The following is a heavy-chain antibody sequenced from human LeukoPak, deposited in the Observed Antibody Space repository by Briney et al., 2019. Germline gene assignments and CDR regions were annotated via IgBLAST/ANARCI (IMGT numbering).Heavy chain of an antibody. Sequence: GGSLRLSCAASGFTFSNAWMSWVHQAPGKGLEWVGRIKSKTDGGTTDYAAPVKGRFTISRDDSKNTLYLQMNSLKTEDTAVYYCTTVGRDIVVVVAATLSDYWGQGTLVTVSS. CDR2: IKSKTDGGTT. V-gene: IGHV3-15*01. J-gene: IGHJ4*02. D-gene: IGHD2-15*01. CDR3: TTVGRDIVVVVAATLSDY. CDR1: GFTFSNAW.